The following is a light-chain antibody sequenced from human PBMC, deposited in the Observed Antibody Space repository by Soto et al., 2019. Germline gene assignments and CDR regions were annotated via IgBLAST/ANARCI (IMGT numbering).Light chain of an antibody. CDR3: QQSYGTPRT. Sequence: DMEMTQSPSSLSASVGDRVTITCRASQSISNYLNWYQHKPGKVPKLLIYAASSLQSGVPTRFSGSGSGTDFPLTINSLQPEDFATYYCQQSYGTPRTFGGGTKIEIK. V-gene: IGKV1-39*01. J-gene: IGKJ4*01. CDR2: AAS. CDR1: QSISNY.